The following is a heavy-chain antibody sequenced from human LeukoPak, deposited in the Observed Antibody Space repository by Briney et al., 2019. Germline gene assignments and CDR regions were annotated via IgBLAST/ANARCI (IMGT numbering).Heavy chain of an antibody. CDR1: GFTFSSYA. CDR3: ASRFLGY. J-gene: IGHJ4*02. D-gene: IGHD2-21*01. V-gene: IGHV3-23*01. CDR2: ITGSGVGT. Sequence: PGGSLRLSCAASGFTFSSYAMSWVRQAPGKGLEWVSAITGSGVGTYYADSVKGRFTISRDNAKNSLYLQMNSLRAEDTAIYYCASRFLGYWGQGTLVTVSS.